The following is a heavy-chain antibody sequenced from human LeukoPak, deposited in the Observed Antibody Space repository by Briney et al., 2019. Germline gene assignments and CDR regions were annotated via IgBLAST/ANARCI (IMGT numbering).Heavy chain of an antibody. CDR1: GASMSSNY. Sequence: SETLSLTCNVSGASMSSNYWSWIRQPPGKGLEWIGYIYHSGNTNYSPSLESRVTMSVDKSKNQFSLRVHFVSAADTAVYYCARDFGFGSAWGQGALVTVSS. J-gene: IGHJ5*02. CDR3: ARDFGFGSA. CDR2: IYHSGNT. D-gene: IGHD6-19*01. V-gene: IGHV4-59*12.